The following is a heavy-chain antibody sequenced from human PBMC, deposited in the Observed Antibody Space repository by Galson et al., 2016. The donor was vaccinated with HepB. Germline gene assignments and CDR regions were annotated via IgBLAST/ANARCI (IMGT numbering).Heavy chain of an antibody. J-gene: IGHJ3*01. V-gene: IGHV3-23*01. Sequence: SLRLSCAASGFIFSNYAMSWVRQAPGKGLEWVSTITGRGDSAYYADSVKGRFTISRDNAKNSLYLQMHSLRPEDTAVYYCARDLSPSYANNWYDALDLWGQGTLVTVSS. CDR2: ITGRGDSA. D-gene: IGHD2-2*01. CDR3: ARDLSPSYANNWYDALDL. CDR1: GFIFSNYA.